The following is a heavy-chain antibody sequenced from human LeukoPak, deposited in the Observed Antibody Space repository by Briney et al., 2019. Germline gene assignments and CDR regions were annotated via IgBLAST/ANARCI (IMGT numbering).Heavy chain of an antibody. V-gene: IGHV3-33*01. Sequence: GRCLRLSCAASGFTFSSYGMHWVRHAPGKGLEWVAVIWYDGSNKYYADSVKGRFTISRDNSKNTLYLQMNSLSAQDTAVYYCATDLSIAVFDYWGQPTLVTVSS. CDR3: ATDLSIAVFDY. CDR1: GFTFSSYG. J-gene: IGHJ4*02. D-gene: IGHD6-19*01. CDR2: IWYDGSNK.